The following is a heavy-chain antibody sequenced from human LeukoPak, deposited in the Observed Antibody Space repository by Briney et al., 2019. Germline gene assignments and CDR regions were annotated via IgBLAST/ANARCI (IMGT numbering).Heavy chain of an antibody. CDR2: ISYDGSNK. CDR1: GFTFSSYA. J-gene: IGHJ4*02. Sequence: GGSLRLSCAASGFTFSSYAMHWVRQAPGKGLEWVAVISYDGSNKYYADSVKGRFTISRDNSKNTLYLQMNSLRAEDTAVYYCARDRGSHLGDYWGQGTLVTVSS. V-gene: IGHV3-30-3*01. CDR3: ARDRGSHLGDY. D-gene: IGHD1-26*01.